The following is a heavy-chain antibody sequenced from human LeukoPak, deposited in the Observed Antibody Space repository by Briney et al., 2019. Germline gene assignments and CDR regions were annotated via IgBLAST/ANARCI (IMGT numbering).Heavy chain of an antibody. V-gene: IGHV3-20*04. CDR3: ARGSVQLWLRDTYYYMDV. Sequence: PGGSLRLSCAASGFTFDDFAMNWVRQGPGRGLEWVSGINWDGRITEYADSVKDRFTISRQNTKNYLYLYMNNLGGEDTALYFCARGSVQLWLRDTYYYMDVWGKGTTVTVSS. CDR2: INWDGRIT. CDR1: GFTFDDFA. J-gene: IGHJ6*03. D-gene: IGHD5-18*01.